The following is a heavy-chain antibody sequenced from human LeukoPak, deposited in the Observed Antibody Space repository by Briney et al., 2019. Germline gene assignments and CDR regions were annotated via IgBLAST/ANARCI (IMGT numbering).Heavy chain of an antibody. CDR1: GYTFTSYD. J-gene: IGHJ4*02. V-gene: IGHV1-8*01. CDR3: ARGFIAAAGTIDY. D-gene: IGHD6-13*01. Sequence: EASVKVSCKASGYTFTSYDINWVRQATGQGLEWMGWMNPNSGNTGYAQKFQGRVTMTRNTSISTAYMELSSLRSEDTAVYYCARGFIAAAGTIDYWGQGTLVTVSS. CDR2: MNPNSGNT.